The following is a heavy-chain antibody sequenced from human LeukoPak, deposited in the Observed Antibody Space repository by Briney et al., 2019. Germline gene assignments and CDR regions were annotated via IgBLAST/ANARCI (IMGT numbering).Heavy chain of an antibody. CDR2: VKGDGRTT. CDR3: ATGHSCGYDY. D-gene: IGHD5-18*01. Sequence: GGSLRLSCAASGLTFSDFWMHWVRQPPGKGLVWVALVKGDGRTTIYADSVKGRFTISRDNAKNTLYLQMNSLRADDSGVYYCATGHSCGYDYWGQGVLVTVSS. J-gene: IGHJ4*02. CDR1: GLTFSDFW. V-gene: IGHV3-74*01.